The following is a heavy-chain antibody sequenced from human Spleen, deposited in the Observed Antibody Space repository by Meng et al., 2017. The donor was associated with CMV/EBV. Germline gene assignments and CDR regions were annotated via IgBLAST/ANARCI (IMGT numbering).Heavy chain of an antibody. D-gene: IGHD1-26*01. V-gene: IGHV1-2*02. J-gene: IGHJ3*02. CDR1: GYTFTGYY. CDR3: ARDRGGSYLDAFDI. CDR2: INPNSGGT. Sequence: ASVKVSCKASGYTFTGYYMHWVRQAPGQGLEWMGWINPNSGGTNYAQKFQGRVTMTRDTSISTAYMELSRLRSDDTAVYYCARDRGGSYLDAFDIWGQGTMVTVS.